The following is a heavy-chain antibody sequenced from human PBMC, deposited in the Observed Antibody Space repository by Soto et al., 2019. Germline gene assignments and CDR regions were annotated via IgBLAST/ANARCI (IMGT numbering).Heavy chain of an antibody. CDR2: IYYSGST. D-gene: IGHD4-17*01. Sequence: QVQLQESGPGLVKPSQTLSLTCTVSGGSISSGGYYWSWIRQHPGKGLEWIGYIYYSGSTYYNPSLQSRVTISVDTSKNQFSLKLSSVTAADTAVYYCARDLGWSYGDHNWFDPWGQGTLVTVSS. CDR1: GGSISSGGYY. V-gene: IGHV4-31*03. CDR3: ARDLGWSYGDHNWFDP. J-gene: IGHJ5*02.